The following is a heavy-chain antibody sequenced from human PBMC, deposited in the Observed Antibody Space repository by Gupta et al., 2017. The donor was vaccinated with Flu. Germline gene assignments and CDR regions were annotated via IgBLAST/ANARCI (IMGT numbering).Heavy chain of an antibody. Sequence: QAQLQQWGAGLLKPSETLSLTCAVYGGSFSGYYWSWIRQPPGKGLEWIGEINHSGSTNYNPSLKSRVTISVDTSKNQFSLKLSSVTAADTAVYYCARGGYGDLPYYYYGMDVWGQGTTVTVSS. V-gene: IGHV4-34*01. CDR1: GGSFSGYY. D-gene: IGHD4-17*01. CDR2: INHSGST. CDR3: ARGGYGDLPYYYYGMDV. J-gene: IGHJ6*02.